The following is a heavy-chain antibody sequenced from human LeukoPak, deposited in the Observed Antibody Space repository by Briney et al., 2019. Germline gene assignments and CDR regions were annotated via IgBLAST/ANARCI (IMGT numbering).Heavy chain of an antibody. J-gene: IGHJ4*02. CDR2: IGSSSSYI. CDR3: ARESGSYGVLY. D-gene: IGHD1-26*01. CDR1: GFTFSSYS. Sequence: PGGSLRLSCAASGFTFSSYSMNWVRQAPGKGLEWVSSIGSSSSYIYYADSVKGRFTISRDNAKNSLYLQMNSLRTEDTAVYYCARESGSYGVLYWGQGTLVTVSS. V-gene: IGHV3-21*01.